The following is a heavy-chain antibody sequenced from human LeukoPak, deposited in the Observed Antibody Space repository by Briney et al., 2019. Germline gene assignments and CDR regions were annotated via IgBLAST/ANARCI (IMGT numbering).Heavy chain of an antibody. CDR1: GGSISSSSYY. Sequence: SETLSLTCTVSGGSISSSSYYWGWIRQPPGKGLEWIGSIYYSGSTYYNPSLKSRVTISVDTSKNQFSLKLSSVTAADTAVYYCARAVIRPHYYYYMDVWGKGTTVTISS. CDR3: ARAVIRPHYYYYMDV. CDR2: IYYSGST. J-gene: IGHJ6*03. V-gene: IGHV4-39*07. D-gene: IGHD2/OR15-2a*01.